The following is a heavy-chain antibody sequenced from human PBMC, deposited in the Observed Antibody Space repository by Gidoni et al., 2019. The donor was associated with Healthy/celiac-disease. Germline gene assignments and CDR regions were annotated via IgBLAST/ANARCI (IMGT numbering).Heavy chain of an antibody. V-gene: IGHV4-39*01. CDR2: IYYSGST. Sequence: QLQLQGSGPGLVKPSETLSLTCTVSGGSISSSSYYWGWIRQPPGKGLEWIGSIYYSGSTYYNPSLKSRVTISVDTSKNQFSLKLSSVTAADTAVYYCARQREAPYVDYWGQGTLVTVSS. CDR3: ARQREAPYVDY. D-gene: IGHD1-26*01. CDR1: GGSISSSSYY. J-gene: IGHJ4*02.